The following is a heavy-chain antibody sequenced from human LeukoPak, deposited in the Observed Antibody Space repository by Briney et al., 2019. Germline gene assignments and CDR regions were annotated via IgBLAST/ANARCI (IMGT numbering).Heavy chain of an antibody. D-gene: IGHD6-19*01. Sequence: GGSLRLSCAASGFTFSSYAMSWVRQAPGKGLEWVSGISGSGGSTYYADFVKGRFTISRDNSKNTLHLQMNSLRAEDTAVYYCAKAYSSGWYDYWGQGTLVIVSS. V-gene: IGHV3-23*01. CDR1: GFTFSSYA. CDR3: AKAYSSGWYDY. CDR2: ISGSGGST. J-gene: IGHJ4*02.